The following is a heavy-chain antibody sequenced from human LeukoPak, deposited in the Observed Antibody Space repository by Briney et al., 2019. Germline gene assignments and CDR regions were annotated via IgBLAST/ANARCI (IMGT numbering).Heavy chain of an antibody. J-gene: IGHJ6*02. CDR2: ISGSGGST. CDR3: AKVTPPPVVXXNYYYXGMGV. Sequence: PGGSLRLSCAASGFTFSSYAMSWVRQAPGKGLEWVSAISGSGGSTYYADSVKGRFTISRDNSKNTLYLQMNSLRGEDTAVYYCAKVTPPPVVXXNYYYXGMGVWGXXXTVT. D-gene: IGHD2-2*01. CDR1: GFTFSSYA. V-gene: IGHV3-23*01.